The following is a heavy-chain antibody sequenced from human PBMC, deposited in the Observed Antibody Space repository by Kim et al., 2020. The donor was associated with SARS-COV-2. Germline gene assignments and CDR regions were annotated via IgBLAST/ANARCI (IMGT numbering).Heavy chain of an antibody. V-gene: IGHV3-9*01. CDR3: AKDGNWGLRNYYYYYYMDV. J-gene: IGHJ6*03. D-gene: IGHD7-27*01. Sequence: RFTISRDNAKNSLYLQMNSLRAEDTALYYCAKDGNWGLRNYYYYYYMDVWGKGTTVTVSS.